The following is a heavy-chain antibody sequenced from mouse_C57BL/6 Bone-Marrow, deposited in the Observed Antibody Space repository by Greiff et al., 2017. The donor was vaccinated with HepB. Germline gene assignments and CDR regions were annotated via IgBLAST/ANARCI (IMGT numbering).Heavy chain of an antibody. CDR1: GYTFTSYW. J-gene: IGHJ3*01. D-gene: IGHD2-4*01. Sequence: VQLQQPGAELVKPGASVKLSCKASGYTFTSYWMQWVKQRPGQGLEWIGEIDPSDSYTNYNQKFKGKATLTVDTSSSTAYMQLSSLTSEDSAVYYCARDCYYDYDGAWFAYWGQGTLVTVSA. V-gene: IGHV1-50*01. CDR2: IDPSDSYT. CDR3: ARDCYYDYDGAWFAY.